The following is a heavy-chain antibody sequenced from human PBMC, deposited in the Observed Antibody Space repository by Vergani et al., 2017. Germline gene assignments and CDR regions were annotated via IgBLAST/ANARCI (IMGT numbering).Heavy chain of an antibody. J-gene: IGHJ5*02. V-gene: IGHV4-4*03. Sequence: QLQESGPGLVKPQGTLSLTCSVSGGPVSGSDWWSWVRQSPEKGLEWIGKIGLNGNTYFYAAFRSRLSMSIDWSVRQFSLKLRSVTAAETAIYYCARNPGGSDQYDAWGQEGLVAVAS. D-gene: IGHD2-8*02. CDR2: IGLNGNT. CDR3: ARNPGGSDQYDA. CDR1: GGPVSGSDW.